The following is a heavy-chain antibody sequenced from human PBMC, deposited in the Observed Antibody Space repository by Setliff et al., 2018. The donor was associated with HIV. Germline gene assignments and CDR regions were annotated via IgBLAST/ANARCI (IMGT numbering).Heavy chain of an antibody. J-gene: IGHJ3*02. CDR1: GYSFTSYW. CDR2: IDPSNSNT. Sequence: GETLKISCKGSGYSFTSYWISWVRQMPGKGLEWMGRIDPSNSNTHYSPSFQGHVTISADKSISTAYLQWSSLKASDTAMYYCARGIAVAGHDFANTPGDIWGQGTMVTVSS. D-gene: IGHD6-19*01. V-gene: IGHV5-10-1*01. CDR3: ARGIAVAGHDFANTPGDI.